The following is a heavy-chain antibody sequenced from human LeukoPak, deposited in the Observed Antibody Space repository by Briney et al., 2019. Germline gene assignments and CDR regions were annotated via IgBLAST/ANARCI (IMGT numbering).Heavy chain of an antibody. V-gene: IGHV1-18*01. CDR3: ARGSLVGAAPFDY. Sequence: GASVKVSCKASGCTFTSYGISWVRQAAGQGLEGMGWISAYNGNTNYAQKLQGRVTMPTDPSTSTAYMELRSLRSDDPAVYYCARGSLVGAAPFDYWGQGTLVTVSS. CDR1: GCTFTSYG. D-gene: IGHD1-26*01. J-gene: IGHJ4*02. CDR2: ISAYNGNT.